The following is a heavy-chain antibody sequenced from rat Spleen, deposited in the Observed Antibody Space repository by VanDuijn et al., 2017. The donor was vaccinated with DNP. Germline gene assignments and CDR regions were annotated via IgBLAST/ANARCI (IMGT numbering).Heavy chain of an antibody. Sequence: QVQLDESGPGLVQPSETLSLTCTVSGFSLTSNGVGWVRQPLGKGLVWMGTIWAGGSTNYNSAVQSRLSISRDTSKSQVFLKMNSLRPEDTGTYYCARHGPSGYGYVMDAWGQGASVTVSS. CDR1: GFSLTSNG. CDR2: IWAGGST. J-gene: IGHJ4*01. CDR3: ARHGPSGYGYVMDA. D-gene: IGHD4-3*01. V-gene: IGHV2-72*01.